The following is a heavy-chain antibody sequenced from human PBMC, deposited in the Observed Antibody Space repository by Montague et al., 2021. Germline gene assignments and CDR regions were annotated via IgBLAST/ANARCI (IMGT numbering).Heavy chain of an antibody. J-gene: IGHJ4*02. V-gene: IGHV3-7*01. D-gene: IGHD2-21*01. Sequence: GSLRLSCAASGFTFSNYWMSWVRQAPGKGLEWVANIKQDGSEKHXVDSVKGRFTISRDNAKNSLYLQMNSLRAEDTAVYFCARDQGQEYCGGDCYVGLDYWGQGTLVTVSS. CDR1: GFTFSNYW. CDR3: ARDQGQEYCGGDCYVGLDY. CDR2: IKQDGSEK.